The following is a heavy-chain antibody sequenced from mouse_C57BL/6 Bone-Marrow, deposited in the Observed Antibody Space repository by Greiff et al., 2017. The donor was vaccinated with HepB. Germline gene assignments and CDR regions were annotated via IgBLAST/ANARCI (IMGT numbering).Heavy chain of an antibody. V-gene: IGHV1-81*01. J-gene: IGHJ3*01. D-gene: IGHD1-1*01. CDR1: GYTFTSYG. Sequence: QVQLQQSGAELARPGASVKLSCKASGYTFTSYGISWVKQRTGQGLEWIGEIYPRSGNTYYNEKFKGKATLTAAKSSSTAYMELRSLTSEDSAVYFCARRGNYYARAWFAYWGQGTLVTVSA. CDR3: ARRGNYYARAWFAY. CDR2: IYPRSGNT.